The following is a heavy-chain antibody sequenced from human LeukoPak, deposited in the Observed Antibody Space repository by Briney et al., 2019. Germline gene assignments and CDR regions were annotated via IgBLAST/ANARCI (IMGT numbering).Heavy chain of an antibody. CDR2: ISAYNGNT. D-gene: IGHD3-3*01. J-gene: IGHJ6*02. Sequence: ASVKVSCKASGYTFTSYGISWVRQAPGQGLEWMGWISAYNGNTNYAQKLQGRVTMTTDTSTSTAYMELRSLRSDDTAVYYCVRCAGPRCYDFWSGPERVDYYYGMDVWGQGTTVTVSS. V-gene: IGHV1-18*01. CDR3: VRCAGPRCYDFWSGPERVDYYYGMDV. CDR1: GYTFTSYG.